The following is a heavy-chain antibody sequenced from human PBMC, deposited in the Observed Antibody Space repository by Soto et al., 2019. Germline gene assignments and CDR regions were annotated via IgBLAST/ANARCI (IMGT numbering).Heavy chain of an antibody. V-gene: IGHV6-1*01. J-gene: IGHJ4*02. CDR2: TYYRSKWYN. CDR1: GDSVSSNSAA. CDR3: ARVMSRDCSSTSCYEGGDY. Sequence: SQTLSLTCAISGDSVSSNSAAWNWIRQSPSRGLEWLGRTYYRSKWYNDYAVSVKSRITINPDTSKNQFSLQLNSVTPEDTAVYYCARVMSRDCSSTSCYEGGDYWGQGTLVTVSS. D-gene: IGHD2-2*01.